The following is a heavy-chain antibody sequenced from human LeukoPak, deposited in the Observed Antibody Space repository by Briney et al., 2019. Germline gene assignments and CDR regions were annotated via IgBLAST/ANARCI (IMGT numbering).Heavy chain of an antibody. J-gene: IGHJ4*02. V-gene: IGHV3-21*01. CDR2: ISSSSDYI. D-gene: IGHD2-2*01. CDR3: ARLKLLWSNYFDY. CDR1: GFTFSTYN. Sequence: GGSLRLSCAASGFTFSTYNMNWVRQAPGKGLEWVSSISSSSDYIYYADSRKGRFTISRDNAENSLYLQMNSLRAEDTAVYYCARLKLLWSNYFDYWGQGTLVTVSS.